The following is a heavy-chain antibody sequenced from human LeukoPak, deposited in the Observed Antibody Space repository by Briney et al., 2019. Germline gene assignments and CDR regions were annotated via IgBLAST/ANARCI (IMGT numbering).Heavy chain of an antibody. CDR1: GFTFDNYV. V-gene: IGHV3-9*01. CDR2: ISWNSGSI. CDR3: AKDRQQLATEGSIDY. Sequence: QPGGSLRLSCAASGFTFDNYVMNWVRQAPGKGLGWVSGISWNSGSIGYADSVKGRFTISRDNAKNSLYLQMNSLRAEDTALYYCAKDRQQLATEGSIDYWGQGTLVTVSS. D-gene: IGHD6-13*01. J-gene: IGHJ4*02.